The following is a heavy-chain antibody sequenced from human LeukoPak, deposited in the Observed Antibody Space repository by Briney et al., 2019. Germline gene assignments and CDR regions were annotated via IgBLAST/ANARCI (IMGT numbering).Heavy chain of an antibody. CDR1: GFTFTKYT. CDR2: ISSGGDYI. D-gene: IGHD3-10*01. J-gene: IGHJ4*02. CDR3: GRDAVLGSGSVDY. Sequence: GGSLGLSCAASGFTFTKYTLNWVRQTPGKGPELVSYISSGGDYIKYADSVKGRFTISRDNAKNSVDLQMNSLRPEDTAVYYCGRDAVLGSGSVDYWGQGVLVTVSS. V-gene: IGHV3-21*01.